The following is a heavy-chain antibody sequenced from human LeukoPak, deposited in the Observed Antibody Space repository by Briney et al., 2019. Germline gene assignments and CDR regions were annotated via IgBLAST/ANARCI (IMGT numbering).Heavy chain of an antibody. CDR3: AKDPRKGSNY. J-gene: IGHJ4*02. Sequence: GGSLRLSCAASGFTFSNYAMSWVRQAPGKGLEWVSAISASGRSTYYADSVKGRFTISRDNSKNTLYLQMNSLRAEDTAVYYCAKDPRKGSNYWGQGTLVTVSS. CDR2: ISASGRST. V-gene: IGHV3-23*01. CDR1: GFTFSNYA. D-gene: IGHD3-10*01.